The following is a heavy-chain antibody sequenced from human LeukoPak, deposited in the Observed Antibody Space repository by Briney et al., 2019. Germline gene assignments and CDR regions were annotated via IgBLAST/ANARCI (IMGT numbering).Heavy chain of an antibody. V-gene: IGHV3-7*04. D-gene: IGHD6-13*01. Sequence: GGSLRLSCAASGFAFSSYWMSWVRQAPGKGLEWVANIKLDGIEKYYVDSVKGRFTISRDNAKNSLFLQMNSLGAEDTAVYYCARGTSSSPNWFDPWGQGTLVTVSS. CDR3: ARGTSSSPNWFDP. CDR2: IKLDGIEK. CDR1: GFAFSSYW. J-gene: IGHJ5*02.